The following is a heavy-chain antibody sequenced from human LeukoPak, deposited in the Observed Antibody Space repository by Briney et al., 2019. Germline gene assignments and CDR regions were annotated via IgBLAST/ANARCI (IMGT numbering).Heavy chain of an antibody. D-gene: IGHD6-19*01. Sequence: SQTLSLTCAISGDSVSSNSVTWNWIRQSPSRGLEWLRRTYYRSKWSNDYAVPVKSRITIKPDTSKNQFSLQLKSVSPEDTAVYYCARDLYRLLKDSTGWYNFDSWGQGTLVTVSS. V-gene: IGHV6-1*01. J-gene: IGHJ4*02. CDR3: ARDLYRLLKDSTGWYNFDS. CDR2: TYYRSKWSN. CDR1: GDSVSSNSVT.